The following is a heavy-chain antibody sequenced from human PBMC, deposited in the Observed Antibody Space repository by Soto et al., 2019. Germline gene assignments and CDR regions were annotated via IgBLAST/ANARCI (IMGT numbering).Heavy chain of an antibody. CDR3: AKDDDTSSHFSLLDF. D-gene: IGHD3-22*01. CDR1: GFTFSHYG. J-gene: IGHJ4*02. CDR2: SWSGGRGE. V-gene: IGHV3-33*06. Sequence: QVQLVESGGGVVQPGTSLRLSCAASGFTFSHYGIHWVRQAPGKGLEWVGLSWSGGRGEDCADSVRGRFTISRDYSKTNVYLQMNSLRVEDTAVYYCAKDDDTSSHFSLLDFRGQGTLVTVSS.